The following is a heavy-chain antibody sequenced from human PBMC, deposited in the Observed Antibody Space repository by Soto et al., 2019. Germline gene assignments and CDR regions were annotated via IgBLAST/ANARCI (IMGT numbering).Heavy chain of an antibody. J-gene: IGHJ4*02. V-gene: IGHV3-23*01. CDR1: GFTFSSYA. CDR3: AKGDRNQPAVFDY. Sequence: DVQLLESGGGLLVQPGGSLRLSCAASGFTFSSYAMSWVRQAPGKGLEWVSGISGSGSSTYYVDSVKGRFTISSDNSKKTLSLQMNSLRADDTAVYYCAKGDRNQPAVFDYWGQGTLVTVSS. D-gene: IGHD2-2*01. CDR2: ISGSGSST.